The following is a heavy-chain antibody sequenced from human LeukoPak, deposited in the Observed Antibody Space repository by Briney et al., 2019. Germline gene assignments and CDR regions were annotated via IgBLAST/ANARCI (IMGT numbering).Heavy chain of an antibody. Sequence: GGSLRLSCAASGFTFSSHGMHWVRQAPGKGLEWVAVIWYDGSKRYYADSVKGRFTISRDNSKNTLYLQMNSLRAEDTAVYYCAKGHSVLTYYDFWSGYYCAVPAPFDYWGQGTLVTVSS. V-gene: IGHV3-33*06. J-gene: IGHJ4*02. CDR2: IWYDGSKR. CDR3: AKGHSVLTYYDFWSGYYCAVPAPFDY. CDR1: GFTFSSHG. D-gene: IGHD3-3*01.